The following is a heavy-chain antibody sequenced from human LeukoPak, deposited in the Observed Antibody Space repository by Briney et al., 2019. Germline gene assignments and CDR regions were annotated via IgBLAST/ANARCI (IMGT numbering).Heavy chain of an antibody. V-gene: IGHV4-34*01. CDR1: GGSFSGYY. CDR3: ARGEYFQH. J-gene: IGHJ1*01. CDR2: INHSGST. Sequence: PSETLSLACAVYGGSFSGYYWSWIRQPPGKGLEWIGEINHSGSTNYNPSLKSRVTISVDTSKNQFSLKLSSATAADTAVYYCARGEYFQHWGQGTPVTVSS.